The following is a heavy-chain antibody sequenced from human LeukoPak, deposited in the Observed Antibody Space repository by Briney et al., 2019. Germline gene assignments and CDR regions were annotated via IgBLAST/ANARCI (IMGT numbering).Heavy chain of an antibody. CDR2: IYYSGSS. V-gene: IGHV4-59*08. J-gene: IGHJ4*02. CDR3: ATGDETSGWYGY. Sequence: SETLSLTCTVSGGSISSYYWSWIRQPPGKGLEWIGYIYYSGSSNYNPSLKSRVTISIDTSKNQFSLKLNSVTAADTAVYYCATGDETSGWYGYWGQGSLVIVSS. CDR1: GGSISSYY. D-gene: IGHD6-19*01.